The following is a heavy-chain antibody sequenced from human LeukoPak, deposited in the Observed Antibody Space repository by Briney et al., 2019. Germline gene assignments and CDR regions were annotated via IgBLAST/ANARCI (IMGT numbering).Heavy chain of an antibody. V-gene: IGHV3-23*01. J-gene: IGHJ2*01. CDR3: AKDGRSSSWSPPYWYFDL. CDR2: ISGSGGST. Sequence: GGSLRLSCAASGFTFSSYAMSWVRQAPGKGLEWVSAISGSGGSTYYTDSVKGRFTISRDNSKNTLYLQMNSLRAEDTAVYYCAKDGRSSSWSPPYWYFDLWGRGTLVTVSS. CDR1: GFTFSSYA. D-gene: IGHD6-13*01.